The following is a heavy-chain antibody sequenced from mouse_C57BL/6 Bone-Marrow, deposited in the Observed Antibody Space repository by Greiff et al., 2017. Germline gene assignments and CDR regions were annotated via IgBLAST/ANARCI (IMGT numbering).Heavy chain of an antibody. CDR1: GYTFTDYH. V-gene: IGHV1-18*01. Sequence: EVQLQESGPELVKPGASVKIPCKASGYTFTDYHMDWVKKSHGKSLEWIGDINPNNGGTIYNQKFKGKATLHVDKFYSTAYMELRSLTSEDTAVYYFARRIYYGNLAWFAYWGQGTLVTVSA. D-gene: IGHD2-1*01. CDR3: ARRIYYGNLAWFAY. J-gene: IGHJ3*01. CDR2: INPNNGGT.